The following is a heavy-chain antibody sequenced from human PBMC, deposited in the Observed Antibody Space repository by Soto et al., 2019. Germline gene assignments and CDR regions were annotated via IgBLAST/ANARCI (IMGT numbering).Heavy chain of an antibody. CDR2: ISGSGGST. D-gene: IGHD2-2*01. V-gene: IGHV3-23*01. CDR1: GFTFSSYA. Sequence: HPGGSLRLSCAASGFTFSSYAMSWVRQAPGKGLEWVSAISGSGGSTYYADSVKGRFTISRDNSKNTLYLQMNSLRAEDTAVYYCAKDRWDIVVVPAAMVMDVWGKGTTVTVSS. CDR3: AKDRWDIVVVPAAMVMDV. J-gene: IGHJ6*04.